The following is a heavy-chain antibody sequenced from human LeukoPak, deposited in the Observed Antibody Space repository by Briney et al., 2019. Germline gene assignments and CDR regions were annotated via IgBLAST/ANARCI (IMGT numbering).Heavy chain of an antibody. CDR1: GGSISSYY. J-gene: IGHJ4*02. CDR2: IYASGST. CDR3: ARDTYDFWSGYWPN. D-gene: IGHD3-3*01. V-gene: IGHV4-4*07. Sequence: SETLSLTCTVSGGSISSYYWSWIRQPAGKGLEWIGRIYASGSTDYNPSLKSRVTISVDTSKNQFSLKLSSVTAADTAVYYCARDTYDFWSGYWPNWGQGTLATVSS.